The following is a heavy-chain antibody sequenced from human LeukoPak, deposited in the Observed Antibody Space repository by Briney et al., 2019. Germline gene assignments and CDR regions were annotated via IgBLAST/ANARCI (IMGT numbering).Heavy chain of an antibody. CDR2: ISWNSGSI. CDR3: AKGVPYEVSHKLGYCSGGSCYRFDY. V-gene: IGHV3-9*01. J-gene: IGHJ4*02. D-gene: IGHD2-15*01. CDR1: GFTFDDYA. Sequence: GGSLRLSCAASGFTFDDYAMHWVRQAPGKGLEWVSGISWNSGSIGYADSVKGRFTISRDNSKNTLYLQMNSLRAEDTAVYYCAKGVPYEVSHKLGYCSGGSCYRFDYWGQGTLVTVSS.